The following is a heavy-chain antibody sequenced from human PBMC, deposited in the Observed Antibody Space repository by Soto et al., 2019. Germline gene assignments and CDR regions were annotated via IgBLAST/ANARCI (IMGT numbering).Heavy chain of an antibody. Sequence: GGSLRLSCAASGFTFSSYSMNWVRQAPGKGLEWVSSISSSSSYIYYADSVKGRFTISRDNAKNSLYLQMNSLRAEDTAVYYCASTTGTDYYYYMDVWGKGTTVTVSS. CDR2: ISSSSSYI. J-gene: IGHJ6*03. V-gene: IGHV3-21*01. CDR1: GFTFSSYS. CDR3: ASTTGTDYYYYMDV. D-gene: IGHD1-1*01.